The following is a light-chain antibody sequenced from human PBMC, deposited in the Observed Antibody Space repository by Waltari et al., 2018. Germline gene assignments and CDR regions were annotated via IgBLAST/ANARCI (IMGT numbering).Light chain of an antibody. Sequence: EIVLTQSPGTLSLSPGERATLSCRASQSVSGSYIAWYQQRPGQAPRLLIDSGSNRATGIPDRFSGRGSGTDFTLTISRLEPEDFGVYYCQQYGDTPGTFGRGTKVDIK. CDR3: QQYGDTPGT. J-gene: IGKJ1*01. V-gene: IGKV3-20*01. CDR2: SGS. CDR1: QSVSGSY.